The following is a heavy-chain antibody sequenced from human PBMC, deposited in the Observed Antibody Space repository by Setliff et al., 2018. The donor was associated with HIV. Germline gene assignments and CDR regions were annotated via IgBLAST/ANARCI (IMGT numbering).Heavy chain of an antibody. D-gene: IGHD4-17*01. CDR2: IPHNGGT. J-gene: IGHJ4*02. Sequence: SETLSLTCAVSGYSIGSGSFWGWIRQPPGKGLEWIATIPHNGGTYYNPDPSLTGRVTISLDTSKNQFSLKLAFVTAADTAVYYCARYSTLTTNFDYWGQGTLVTVPQ. CDR3: ARYSTLTTNFDY. V-gene: IGHV4-38-2*01. CDR1: GYSIGSGSF.